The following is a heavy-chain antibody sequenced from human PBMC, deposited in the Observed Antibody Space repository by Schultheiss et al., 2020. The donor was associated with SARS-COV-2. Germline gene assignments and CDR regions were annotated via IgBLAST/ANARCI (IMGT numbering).Heavy chain of an antibody. CDR3: ARYYASGGSDY. CDR2: ISYDGSNK. Sequence: GGSLRLSCAASGFTFSSYAMHWVRQAPGKGLEWVAVISYDGSNKYYADSVKGRFTISRDNSKNTLYLQMNSLRAEDTAVYFCARYYASGGSDYWGRGTLVTVSS. D-gene: IGHD3-10*01. CDR1: GFTFSSYA. V-gene: IGHV3-30*04. J-gene: IGHJ4*02.